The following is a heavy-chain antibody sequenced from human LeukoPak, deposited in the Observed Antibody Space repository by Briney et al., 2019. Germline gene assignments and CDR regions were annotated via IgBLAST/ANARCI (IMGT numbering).Heavy chain of an antibody. J-gene: IGHJ6*03. CDR2: IRYDGSDK. CDR1: GFTFSSYG. Sequence: PGGSLRLSCAASGFTFSSYGMNSVRQAPGKGLEWVAFIRYDGSDKYYADSVKGRFTVSRDNPKNMVYLQMNSLRAEDTAVYYCAKKYSSGRRPYDYYMDVWGKGATVIVSS. CDR3: AKKYSSGRRPYDYYMDV. D-gene: IGHD6-19*01. V-gene: IGHV3-30*02.